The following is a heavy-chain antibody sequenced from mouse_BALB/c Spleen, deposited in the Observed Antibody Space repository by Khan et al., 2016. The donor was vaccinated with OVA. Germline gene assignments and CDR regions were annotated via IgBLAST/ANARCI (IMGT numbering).Heavy chain of an antibody. J-gene: IGHJ3*01. CDR2: INPSNYYT. Sequence: QVQLQQPGAELARPGASVKMSCKASGYTFTSYTIHWVRQRPGQAPEWVGHINPSNYYTNYNQNFKDKATLIVDKSSSTAYMQLNSLTSEDSAVYYGVREGAYHRSDGWFAYWGQGTLVTVSA. CDR3: VREGAYHRSDGWFAY. CDR1: GYTFTSYT. D-gene: IGHD2-14*01. V-gene: IGHV1-4*01.